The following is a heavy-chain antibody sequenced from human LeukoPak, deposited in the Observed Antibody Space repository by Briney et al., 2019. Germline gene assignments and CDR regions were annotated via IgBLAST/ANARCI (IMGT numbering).Heavy chain of an antibody. V-gene: IGHV3-23*01. CDR2: ISGSGGST. J-gene: IGHJ4*02. D-gene: IGHD5-12*01. Sequence: GGSLRLSCAASGLPFSSYAMSWVRPAPGKGLEWVSAISGSGGSTYYADSVKGRFTISRDNAKNSLYLQMNSLRDEDTAVYYCARDISGYDYGFDYWGQGILVTVSS. CDR3: ARDISGYDYGFDY. CDR1: GLPFSSYA.